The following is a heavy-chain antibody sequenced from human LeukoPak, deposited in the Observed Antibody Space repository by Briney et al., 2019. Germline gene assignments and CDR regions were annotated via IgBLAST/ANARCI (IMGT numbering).Heavy chain of an antibody. V-gene: IGHV3-30*02. CDR3: AKYDCRSHIVATGRGLLSY. J-gene: IGHJ4*02. CDR2: IRYDGSNK. D-gene: IGHD5-12*01. Sequence: GGTLRFTAAASGFTFNNYGMHWLRQAPGKGLVGGAFIRYDGSNKDYADYVRVRFTMSRDNSKSALYLHMTSLRAEDTAVYYCAKYDCRSHIVATGRGLLSYWGQGTLVTVSS. CDR1: GFTFNNYG.